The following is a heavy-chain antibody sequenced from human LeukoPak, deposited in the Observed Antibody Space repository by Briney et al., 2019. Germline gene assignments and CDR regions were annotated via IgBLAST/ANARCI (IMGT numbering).Heavy chain of an antibody. D-gene: IGHD3-10*01. CDR1: GYTFTSYG. CDR3: ARDSRTYYYGSGSYYKVGRLDF. CDR2: ISAYNGNT. V-gene: IGHV1-18*01. Sequence: ASVKVSCKASGYTFTSYGISWVRQAPGQGLEWMGWISAYNGNTNYAQKLQGRVTMTTDTSTNTAYMELSSLTSEDTAVYYCARDSRTYYYGSGSYYKVGRLDFWGQGTLVAVSS. J-gene: IGHJ4*02.